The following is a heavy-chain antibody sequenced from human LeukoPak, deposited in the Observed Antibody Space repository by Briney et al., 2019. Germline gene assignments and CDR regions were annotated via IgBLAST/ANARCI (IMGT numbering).Heavy chain of an antibody. J-gene: IGHJ4*02. CDR2: INPNSGGT. CDR3: ARVTAAAAGTGREFDY. V-gene: IGHV1-2*02. CDR1: GYTFTGYY. Sequence: GASVKVSCKASGYTFTGYYMHWVRQAPGQGLEWMGWINPNSGGTYYAQKFQGRVTMTRDTSISTAYMELSRLRSDDTAVYYCARVTAAAAGTGREFDYWGQGTLVTVSS. D-gene: IGHD6-13*01.